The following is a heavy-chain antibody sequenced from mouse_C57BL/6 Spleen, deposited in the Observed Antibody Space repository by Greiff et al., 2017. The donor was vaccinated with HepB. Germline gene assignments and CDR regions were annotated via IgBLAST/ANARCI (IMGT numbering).Heavy chain of an antibody. J-gene: IGHJ4*01. D-gene: IGHD3-1*01. CDR1: GYTFTDYY. CDR3: ARARGDY. CDR2: INPNNGGT. Sequence: EVQLQQSGPELVKPGASVKISCKASGYTFTDYYMNWVKQSHGKSLEWIGDINPNNGGTSYNQKFKGKATLTVDKSSSTAYMELRSLTSEDSAVYYCARARGDYWGQGTSVTVSS. V-gene: IGHV1-26*01.